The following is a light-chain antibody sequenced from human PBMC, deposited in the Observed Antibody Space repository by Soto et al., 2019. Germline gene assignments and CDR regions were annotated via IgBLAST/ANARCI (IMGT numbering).Light chain of an antibody. V-gene: IGLV4-60*03. J-gene: IGLJ3*02. CDR1: SGHRSDI. CDR3: ETWDSDIGV. CDR2: LESSGTY. Sequence: QLVLTQSSSASGSLGSSVKLTCTLSSGHRSDIIAWHQQQPGKAPRYLMKLESSGTYNKGSAVPDRFSGSSSGADRYLTISDLQSEDEADYYCETWDSDIGVFGGGTKLTVL.